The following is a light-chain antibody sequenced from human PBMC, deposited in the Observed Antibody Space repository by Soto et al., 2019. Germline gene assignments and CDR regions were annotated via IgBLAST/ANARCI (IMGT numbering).Light chain of an antibody. J-gene: IGKJ4*02. CDR3: QQYNTYPLT. V-gene: IGKV1-5*03. CDR2: KAC. CDR1: QSISTW. Sequence: DIQMTQSPSTLSASVGDRVTITCRASQSISTWLAWYQQKAGKAPKLLIYKACSLEGGVPSRFSGSGSGTEFNITISSLQPDDFATYYCQQYNTYPLTFGGGTKVDIK.